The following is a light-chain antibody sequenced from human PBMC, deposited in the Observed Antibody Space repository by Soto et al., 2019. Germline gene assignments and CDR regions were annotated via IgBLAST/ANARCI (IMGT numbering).Light chain of an antibody. CDR2: DVS. CDR1: SSDVGGYNY. J-gene: IGLJ2*01. Sequence: QSALTQPRSVSGSPGQSVTISCTGTSSDVGGYNYVSWYQQHPGRAPKLMIYDVSEWPSGVPDRFSGSKSGNTASLTISGLQAEDEADYYCCSYAGNFGVVFGGGTKLTVL. CDR3: CSYAGNFGVV. V-gene: IGLV2-11*01.